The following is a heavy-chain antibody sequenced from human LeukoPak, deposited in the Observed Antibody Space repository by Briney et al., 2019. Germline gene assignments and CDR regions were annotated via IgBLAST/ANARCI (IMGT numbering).Heavy chain of an antibody. Sequence: WASVKVSCKASGYTFTNYPMRWVRQAPGQRLEWMGWINAGNGNTRYSQEFQGRVTITRDTSARTVYMELSSLRSEDMAVYYCARNLAVAPHAYYFDYWGQGTLVTVSS. CDR3: ARNLAVAPHAYYFDY. V-gene: IGHV1-3*03. J-gene: IGHJ4*02. CDR2: INAGNGNT. D-gene: IGHD6-19*01. CDR1: GYTFTNYP.